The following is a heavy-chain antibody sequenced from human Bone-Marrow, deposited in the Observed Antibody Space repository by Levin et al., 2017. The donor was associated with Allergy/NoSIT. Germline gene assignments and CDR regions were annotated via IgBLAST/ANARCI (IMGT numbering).Heavy chain of an antibody. CDR1: GGSISSYY. D-gene: IGHD3-16*02. J-gene: IGHJ6*02. CDR2: IYTSGST. CDR3: ARDLRIMITFGGVIANGYLDV. Sequence: ASETLSLTCTVSGGSISSYYWSWIRQPAGKGLEWIGRIYTSGSTNYNPSLKSRVTMSVDTSKNQFSLKLSSVTAADTAVYYCARDLRIMITFGGVIANGYLDVWGQGTTVTVSS. V-gene: IGHV4-4*07.